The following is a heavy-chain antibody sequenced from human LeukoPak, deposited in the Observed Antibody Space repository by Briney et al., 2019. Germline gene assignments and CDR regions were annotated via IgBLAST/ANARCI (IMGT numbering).Heavy chain of an antibody. CDR3: AREREGGLRFDY. CDR1: GGTFSSYA. J-gene: IGHJ4*02. D-gene: IGHD3-16*01. CDR2: IIPIFGTA. Sequence: GSSVKVSCKASGGTFSSYAISWVRQAPGQGLEWMGGIIPIFGTANYAQKSQGRVTITADKSTSTAYMELSSLRSEDTAVYYCAREREGGLRFDYWGQGTLVTVSS. V-gene: IGHV1-69*06.